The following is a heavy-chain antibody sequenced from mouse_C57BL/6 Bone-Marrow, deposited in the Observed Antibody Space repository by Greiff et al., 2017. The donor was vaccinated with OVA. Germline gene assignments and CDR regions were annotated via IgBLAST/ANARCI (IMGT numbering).Heavy chain of an antibody. CDR2: INYDGSSP. Sequence: EVKLVESEGGLVQPGSSMQLSCTASGFTFSDYYLAWVRQVPEKGLEWVATINYDGSSPYYLDSLKSRFIISRANAKNILYLQMSSLKSEDTATYYCAREGIYYDYDGGGLYAMDYWGQGTSVTVSS. D-gene: IGHD2-4*01. CDR1: GFTFSDYY. J-gene: IGHJ4*01. V-gene: IGHV5-16*01. CDR3: AREGIYYDYDGGGLYAMDY.